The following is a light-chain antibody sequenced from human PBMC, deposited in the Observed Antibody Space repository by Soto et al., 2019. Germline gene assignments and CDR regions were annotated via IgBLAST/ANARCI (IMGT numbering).Light chain of an antibody. CDR1: SSDVGGYNY. J-gene: IGLJ1*01. V-gene: IGLV2-14*01. CDR2: EVS. Sequence: QSALTQPASVSGSPGQSITISCTGTSSDVGGYNYVSWYQQQSGKAPKLIIHEVSNRPSGVSNRFSGSKSGNTASLTISGLQAEDEADYYCSSYTSSRAYVFGTGTKLTVL. CDR3: SSYTSSRAYV.